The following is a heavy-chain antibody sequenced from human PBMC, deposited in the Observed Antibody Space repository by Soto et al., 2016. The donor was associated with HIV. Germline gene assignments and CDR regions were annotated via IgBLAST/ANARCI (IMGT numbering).Heavy chain of an antibody. J-gene: IGHJ4*02. CDR2: ISGDGGST. CDR1: GFTFDDYA. Sequence: EVQLVESGGGVVQPGGSLRLSCAASGFTFDDYAMHWVRQAPGKGLEWVSLISGDGGSTYYADSVKGRFTISRDNSKNSLYLQMNSLRTEDTALYYCAKVEGARAAAGIVDYWGQGTLVTVSS. D-gene: IGHD6-13*01. CDR3: AKVEGARAAAGIVDY. V-gene: IGHV3-43*02.